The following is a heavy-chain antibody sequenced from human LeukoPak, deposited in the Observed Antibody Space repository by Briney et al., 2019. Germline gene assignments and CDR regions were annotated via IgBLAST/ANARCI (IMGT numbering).Heavy chain of an antibody. V-gene: IGHV3-48*03. Sequence: GGSLRLSCAASGFTFSSYEMNWVRQPQGKGLEWVSYISSSGSTIYYADSVKGRFTIFRDNAKNSLYLQMNSLRAEDTAVYYCARDDTRSGAGTYYWGQGTLVTVSS. CDR3: ARDDTRSGAGTYY. CDR1: GFTFSSYE. D-gene: IGHD6-13*01. CDR2: ISSSGSTI. J-gene: IGHJ4*02.